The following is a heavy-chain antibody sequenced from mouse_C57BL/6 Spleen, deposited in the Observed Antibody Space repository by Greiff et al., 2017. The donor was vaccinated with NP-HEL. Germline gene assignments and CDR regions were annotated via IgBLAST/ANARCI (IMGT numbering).Heavy chain of an antibody. D-gene: IGHD4-1*01. J-gene: IGHJ2*01. CDR3: ARGGKLSFFDY. CDR1: GFTFSSYA. Sequence: EVKVVESGGGLVKPGGSLKLSCAASGFTFSSYAMSWVRQTPEKRLEWVATISDGGSYTYYPDNVKGRFTISRDNAKNNLYLQMSHLKSEDTAMYYCARGGKLSFFDYWGQGTTLTVSS. CDR2: ISDGGSYT. V-gene: IGHV5-4*03.